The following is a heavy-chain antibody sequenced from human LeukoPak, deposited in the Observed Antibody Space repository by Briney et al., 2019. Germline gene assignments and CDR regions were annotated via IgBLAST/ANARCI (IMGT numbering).Heavy chain of an antibody. CDR3: ARGGRWLQLYMDV. V-gene: IGHV4-34*01. D-gene: IGHD5-24*01. Sequence: KPSETLSLTCAVYGGSFSSYFWNWIRQPPGRDLEWIGDISQSGSTNYNPSLKSRVTISTDTSKNQFFLELSSVTAADTAIYYCARGGRWLQLYMDVWGKGTTVTVSS. J-gene: IGHJ6*03. CDR1: GGSFSSYF. CDR2: ISQSGST.